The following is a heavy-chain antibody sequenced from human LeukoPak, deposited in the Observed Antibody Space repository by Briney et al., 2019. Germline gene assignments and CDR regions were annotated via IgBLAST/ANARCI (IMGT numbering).Heavy chain of an antibody. CDR1: GYSISSGYY. V-gene: IGHV4-38-2*02. CDR2: IYYSGST. Sequence: SETLSLTCTVSGYSISSGYYWGWIRQPPGKGLEWIGSIYYSGSTYYNPSLKSRVTISVDTSKNQFSLKLSSVTAADTAVYYCARQGRFGAAAGSDYWGQGTLVTVSS. D-gene: IGHD6-13*01. CDR3: ARQGRFGAAAGSDY. J-gene: IGHJ4*02.